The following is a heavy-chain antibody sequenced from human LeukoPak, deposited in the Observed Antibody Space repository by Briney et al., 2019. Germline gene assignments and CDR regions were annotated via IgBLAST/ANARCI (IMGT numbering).Heavy chain of an antibody. CDR2: IRYDGGND. J-gene: IGHJ4*02. V-gene: IGHV3-30*02. CDR3: AKDFGYGYYFFDS. CDR1: GFTFNKYG. D-gene: IGHD5-18*01. Sequence: GGSLRPSCAASGFTFNKYGMHWVRQAPGKGLEWVALIRYDGGNDYYGDSVKGRFSISRDYSNNTLYLQMNSLRSEDTAVYYCAKDFGYGYYFFDSWGQGTLVTVSS.